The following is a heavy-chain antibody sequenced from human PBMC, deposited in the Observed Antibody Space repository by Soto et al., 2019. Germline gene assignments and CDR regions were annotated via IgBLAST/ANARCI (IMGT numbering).Heavy chain of an antibody. CDR2: IWYDGSNK. V-gene: IGHV3-33*01. D-gene: IGHD2-2*01. Sequence: GGSLRLSCAASGFTFSSYGMHWVRQAPGKGLEWVAVIWYDGSNKYYADSVKGRFTISRDNSKNTLYLQMNSLRAEDTAVYYCAREGGTDIVVVPAAMFDYWGQGTLVTVSS. CDR1: GFTFSSYG. J-gene: IGHJ4*02. CDR3: AREGGTDIVVVPAAMFDY.